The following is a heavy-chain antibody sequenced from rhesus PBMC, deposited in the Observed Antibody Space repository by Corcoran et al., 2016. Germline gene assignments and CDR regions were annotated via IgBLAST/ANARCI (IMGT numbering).Heavy chain of an antibody. D-gene: IGHD4-29*01. Sequence: QVQLQESGPGVVKPSETLSLTCAVSGGSISGYYLWSWIRQPPGKGLEWIGYIYGGSGSTSYNPSHKSRVIISIDTSKNQFSLKLSSVTAADTAVYYCARDYGNYPDYWGQGVLVTVSS. CDR3: ARDYGNYPDY. CDR1: GGSISGYYL. V-gene: IGHV4S7*01. J-gene: IGHJ4*01. CDR2: IYGGSGST.